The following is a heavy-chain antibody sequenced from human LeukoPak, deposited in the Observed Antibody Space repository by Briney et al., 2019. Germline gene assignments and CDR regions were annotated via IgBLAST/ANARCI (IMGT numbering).Heavy chain of an antibody. J-gene: IGHJ5*02. D-gene: IGHD2-2*01. Sequence: SSETLSLTCTVSGGSISSYYWSWIRQPPGKGLEWIGYIYYSGSTNYNPSLKSRVTISVDTSKNQFSLKLSSVTAADTAVYYCARYKIVPAARSWFDPWGQGTLVTVSS. CDR1: GGSISSYY. CDR3: ARYKIVPAARSWFDP. CDR2: IYYSGST. V-gene: IGHV4-59*12.